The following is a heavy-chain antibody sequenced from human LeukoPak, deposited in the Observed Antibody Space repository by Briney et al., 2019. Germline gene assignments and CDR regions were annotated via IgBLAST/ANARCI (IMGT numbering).Heavy chain of an antibody. Sequence: NPSETLSLTYAVYGGSFRGYYWGWIRQPPGKGLEWIGEINHSGSTNYNPSLKSRVTISVDTSKNQFSLKLSSVTAADTAVYYCARALIVSIAVAGKARGYFDLWGRGTLVTVSS. CDR1: GGSFRGYY. CDR2: INHSGST. V-gene: IGHV4-34*01. CDR3: ARALIVSIAVAGKARGYFDL. D-gene: IGHD6-19*01. J-gene: IGHJ2*01.